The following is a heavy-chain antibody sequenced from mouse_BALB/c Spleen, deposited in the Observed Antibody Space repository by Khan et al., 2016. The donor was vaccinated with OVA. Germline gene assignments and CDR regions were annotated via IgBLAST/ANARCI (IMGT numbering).Heavy chain of an antibody. CDR1: GYTFTSYW. CDR3: ARREKYGYDPSWFAY. V-gene: IGHV1-61*01. CDR2: IDPSDSET. Sequence: QVQLQQSGAELVRPGASVKLSCKASGYTFTSYWMNWVKQRPGQGLEWIGMIDPSDSETHYNQIFKDKATLTVDKSSSTAYMHLNSLTSEDSAVYYCARREKYGYDPSWFAYWGQGTLVTVSA. D-gene: IGHD2-2*01. J-gene: IGHJ3*01.